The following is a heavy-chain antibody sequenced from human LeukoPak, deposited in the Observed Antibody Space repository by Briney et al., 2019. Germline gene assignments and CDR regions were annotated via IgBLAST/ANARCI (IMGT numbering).Heavy chain of an antibody. Sequence: GGSLRLSCAASGFTFSDYYMSWIRQAPGKGLGWVSYISSSSSYTNYADSVKGRFTISRDNAKNSLYLQMNSLRAEDTAVYYCAMDLTKDAFDIWGQGTMVTVSS. CDR3: AMDLTKDAFDI. CDR1: GFTFSDYY. CDR2: ISSSSSYT. V-gene: IGHV3-11*03. J-gene: IGHJ3*02. D-gene: IGHD4-11*01.